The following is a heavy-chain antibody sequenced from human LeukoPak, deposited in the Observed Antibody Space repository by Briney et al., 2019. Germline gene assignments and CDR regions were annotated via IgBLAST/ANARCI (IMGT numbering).Heavy chain of an antibody. V-gene: IGHV1-46*01. CDR3: ARTAARRFDY. D-gene: IGHD6-6*01. CDR1: GYTFPSYF. J-gene: IGHJ4*02. Sequence: ASVKVSCKASGYTFPSYFMHRVRQAPGQGLEWMGIINPTGGSTTYAQKFQGRATMTRDTSTSTVYMELSSLRSDDTAVYYCARTAARRFDYWGQGTLVTVSS. CDR2: INPTGGST.